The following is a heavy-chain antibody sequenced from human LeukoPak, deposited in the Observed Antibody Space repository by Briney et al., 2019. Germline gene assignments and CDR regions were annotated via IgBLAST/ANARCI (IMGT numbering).Heavy chain of an antibody. J-gene: IGHJ4*02. CDR1: GYTFTSYY. V-gene: IGHV1-18*04. Sequence: ASVKVSCKASGYTFTSYYMHWVRQAPGQGLEWMGWISAYNGNTNYAQKLQGRVTMTTDTSTSTAYMELRSLRSDDTAVYYCARDPGGTTVTTMDYWGQGTLVTVSS. CDR2: ISAYNGNT. CDR3: ARDPGGTTVTTMDY. D-gene: IGHD4-17*01.